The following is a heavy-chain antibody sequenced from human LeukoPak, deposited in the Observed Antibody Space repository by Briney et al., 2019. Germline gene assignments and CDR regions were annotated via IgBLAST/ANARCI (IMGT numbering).Heavy chain of an antibody. CDR3: ARGSNEYGSSSGLDY. CDR2: INPNSGGT. V-gene: IGHV1-2*02. D-gene: IGHD6-6*01. CDR1: RYTFTGYY. J-gene: IGHJ4*02. Sequence: ASVKVSCKTSRYTFTGYYMHWVRQAPGQGLEWMGWINPNSGGTNYAQKFQDRVTMTRDTSISTAYMELSRLRSDDTAVYYCARGSNEYGSSSGLDYWGQGTLVTVSS.